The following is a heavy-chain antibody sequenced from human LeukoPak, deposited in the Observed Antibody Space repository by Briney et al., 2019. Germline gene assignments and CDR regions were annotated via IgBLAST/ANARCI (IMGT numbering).Heavy chain of an antibody. CDR2: IIPILGIA. CDR3: ASVRSSASYHDAFDY. V-gene: IGHV1-69*04. J-gene: IGHJ4*02. Sequence: GASVKVSCKASGGTFSSYAISWVRQAPGQELEWMGRIIPILGIANYAQKFQGRVTITADKSTSTAYMELSSLRSEDTAVYYCASVRSSASYHDAFDYWGQGTQVTVSS. CDR1: GGTFSSYA. D-gene: IGHD3-22*01.